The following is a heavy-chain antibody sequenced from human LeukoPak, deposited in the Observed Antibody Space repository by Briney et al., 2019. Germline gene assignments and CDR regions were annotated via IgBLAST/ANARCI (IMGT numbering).Heavy chain of an antibody. CDR3: ARRYGSGSYLYYYYYMDV. V-gene: IGHV1-2*02. D-gene: IGHD3-10*01. CDR2: INPNSGGT. J-gene: IGHJ6*03. CDR1: GYTFTGYY. Sequence: ASVKVSCKASGYTFTGYYMHWVRQAPGQGLEWMGWINPNSGGTNYAQKFQGRVTMTRNTSISTAYMELSSLRSEDTAVYYCARRYGSGSYLYYYYYMDVWGKGTTVTISS.